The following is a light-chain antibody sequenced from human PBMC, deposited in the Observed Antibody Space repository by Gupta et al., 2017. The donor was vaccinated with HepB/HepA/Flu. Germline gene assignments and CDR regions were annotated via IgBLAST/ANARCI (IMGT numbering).Light chain of an antibody. CDR3: HQYNNWLWT. CDR1: QTIGNS. CDR2: RAA. J-gene: IGKJ1*01. Sequence: EIVLTQSPATLSMSPGERVILTCRASQTIGNSVAWYQVKPGQAPRLLIYRAATRDTDVPARFSGRGSGTMFTLTISSLQSEDCALYYWHQYNNWLWTFGQGTKVEIK. V-gene: IGKV3-15*01.